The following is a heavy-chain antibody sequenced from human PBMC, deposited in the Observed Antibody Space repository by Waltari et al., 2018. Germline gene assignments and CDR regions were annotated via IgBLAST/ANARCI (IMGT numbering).Heavy chain of an antibody. CDR2: IYYSGST. V-gene: IGHV4-59*01. CDR1: GGSISSYY. CDR3: ARDIQRGRDAFDI. Sequence: QVQLQESGPGLVKPSETLSLTCTVSGGSISSYYWSWIRQPPGKGLEWIGYIYYSGSTNSNPSLKSRVTISVDTSKNQFSLKLSSVTAADTAVYYCARDIQRGRDAFDIWGQGTMVTVSS. J-gene: IGHJ3*02. D-gene: IGHD2-2*01.